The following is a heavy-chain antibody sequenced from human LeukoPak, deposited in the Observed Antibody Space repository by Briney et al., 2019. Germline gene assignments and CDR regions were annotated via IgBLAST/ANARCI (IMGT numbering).Heavy chain of an antibody. CDR2: IYHSGST. CDR1: GYSLSSGYY. Sequence: SETLSLTCAVSGYSLSSGYYWGWIRQPPGKGLEWIGSIYHSGSTYYNPSLKSRVTISVDTSKNQFSLKLSSVTAADTAVYYCARAHSSGWTFDYWGQGTLVTVSS. D-gene: IGHD6-19*01. CDR3: ARAHSSGWTFDY. V-gene: IGHV4-38-2*01. J-gene: IGHJ4*02.